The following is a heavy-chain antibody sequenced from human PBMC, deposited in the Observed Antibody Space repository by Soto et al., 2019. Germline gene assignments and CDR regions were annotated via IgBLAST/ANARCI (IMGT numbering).Heavy chain of an antibody. J-gene: IGHJ6*04. Sequence: GGSLRLSCAASGFTFSGSAMQWVRQVPGKGLEWVAGIRWNSDRIGYADSVKGRFTISRDNAKNSLYLQMNSLRAEDMALYYCVKGRGYDILSSLDVWGKGTTVTVSS. CDR1: GFTFSGSA. V-gene: IGHV3-9*03. D-gene: IGHD3-9*01. CDR2: IRWNSDRI. CDR3: VKGRGYDILSSLDV.